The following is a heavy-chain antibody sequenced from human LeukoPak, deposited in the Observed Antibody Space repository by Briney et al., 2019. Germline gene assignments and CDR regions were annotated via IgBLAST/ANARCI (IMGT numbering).Heavy chain of an antibody. Sequence: GRSLRLSCAASGFTFSSYAMHWVRQAPGKGLEWVAVISYDGSNKYYADSVKGRFTISRDNSKDTLYLQMNSLRAEDTAVYYCARDQGSIAVTYYFGYWGQGTLVTVSS. J-gene: IGHJ4*02. CDR1: GFTFSSYA. V-gene: IGHV3-30-3*01. CDR2: ISYDGSNK. D-gene: IGHD6-6*01. CDR3: ARDQGSIAVTYYFGY.